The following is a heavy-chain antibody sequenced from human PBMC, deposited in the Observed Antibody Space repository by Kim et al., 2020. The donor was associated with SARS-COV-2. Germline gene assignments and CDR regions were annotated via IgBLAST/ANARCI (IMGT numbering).Heavy chain of an antibody. CDR2: ISWNSGSI. CDR1: GFTFDDYA. V-gene: IGHV3-9*01. Sequence: GRSLRLSCAASGFTFDDYAMHWVRQAPGKGLEWVSGISWNSGSIGYADSVKGRFTISRDNAKNSLYLQMNSLRAEDTALYYCAKDIVRYYYGSGSYPLWRLGHYYYGMDVWGQGTTVTVSS. CDR3: AKDIVRYYYGSGSYPLWRLGHYYYGMDV. J-gene: IGHJ6*02. D-gene: IGHD3-10*01.